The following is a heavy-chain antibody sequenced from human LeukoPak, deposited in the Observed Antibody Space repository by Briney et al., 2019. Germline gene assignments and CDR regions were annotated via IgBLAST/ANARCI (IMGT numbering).Heavy chain of an antibody. Sequence: SETLSLTCTVSGGSISSYYWSWIRQPPVKGLEWIGYIYYSGSTNYNPSLKSRVTISVDTSKNQFSLKLSSVTAADTAVYYCARQGDEGEDWFDPWGQGTLVTVSS. CDR3: ARQGDEGEDWFDP. CDR2: IYYSGST. V-gene: IGHV4-59*01. CDR1: GGSISSYY. J-gene: IGHJ5*02. D-gene: IGHD1-26*01.